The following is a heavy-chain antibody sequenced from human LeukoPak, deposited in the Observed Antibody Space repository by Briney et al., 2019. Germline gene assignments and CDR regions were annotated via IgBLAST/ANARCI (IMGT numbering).Heavy chain of an antibody. Sequence: GGSLRLSCVASGFTFSSYAMSWVRQAPAKGLEWVSGISGSGGGTYYADSVKGRFTISRDNSKNTLYLKMNSLRAEDTAVYYCAKDRSSGWYDYWGQGTLVIVSS. CDR1: GFTFSSYA. CDR2: ISGSGGGT. CDR3: AKDRSSGWYDY. J-gene: IGHJ4*02. D-gene: IGHD6-19*01. V-gene: IGHV3-23*01.